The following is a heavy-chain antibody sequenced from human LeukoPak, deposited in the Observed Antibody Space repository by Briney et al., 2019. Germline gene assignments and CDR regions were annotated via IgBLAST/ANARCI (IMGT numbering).Heavy chain of an antibody. V-gene: IGHV3-30-3*01. CDR3: ARAIVGATYGMDV. Sequence: VGSLRLSCAASGFTFSSYAMHWVRQAPGKGLEWVAAISYDGSNKYYADSVKGRFTISRDNSKNTLYLQMNSLRAEDTAVYYCARAIVGATYGMDVWGQGTTVTVSS. J-gene: IGHJ6*02. CDR2: ISYDGSNK. CDR1: GFTFSSYA. D-gene: IGHD1-26*01.